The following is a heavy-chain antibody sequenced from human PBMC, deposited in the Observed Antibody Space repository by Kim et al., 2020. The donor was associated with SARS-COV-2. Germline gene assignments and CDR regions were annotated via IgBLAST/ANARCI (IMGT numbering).Heavy chain of an antibody. CDR2: ISWNSGSI. V-gene: IGHV3-9*01. CDR1: GFTFGDYA. CDR3: AKGRDFWSGYFDY. J-gene: IGHJ4*02. D-gene: IGHD3-3*01. Sequence: GGSLRLSCAASGFTFGDYAMHWVRQAPGKGLEWVSGISWNSGSIGYADSVKGRFTISRDNAKNSLYLQMNSLRAEDTALYYCAKGRDFWSGYFDYWGQGTLVTVSS.